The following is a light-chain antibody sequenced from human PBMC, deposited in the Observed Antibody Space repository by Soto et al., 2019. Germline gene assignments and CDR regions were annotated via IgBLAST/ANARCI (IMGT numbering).Light chain of an antibody. Sequence: QSVLTQPPSASGTPGQRVTISCSGSSSNIGSNYVYWYQQLPGTDPKLLIYRNNQRPSGVPDRFSGSKSGASAALAISGLRYEDEADYYCAAWDDSLSGPVFGGGTKLTVL. J-gene: IGLJ2*01. V-gene: IGLV1-47*01. CDR3: AAWDDSLSGPV. CDR1: SSNIGSNY. CDR2: RNN.